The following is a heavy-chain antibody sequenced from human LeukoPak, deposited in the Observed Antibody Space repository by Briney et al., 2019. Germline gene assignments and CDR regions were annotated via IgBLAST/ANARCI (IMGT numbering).Heavy chain of an antibody. V-gene: IGHV4-4*07. CDR3: ARDLNELFDP. CDR1: GGSFSGYY. CDR2: IYTSGST. Sequence: TPSETLSLTCAVYGGSFSGYYWSWIRQPAGKGLEWIGRIYTSGSTNYNPSLKSRVTMSVDTSKNQFSLKLSSVTAADTAVYYCARDLNELFDPWGQGTLVTVSS. D-gene: IGHD1-26*01. J-gene: IGHJ5*02.